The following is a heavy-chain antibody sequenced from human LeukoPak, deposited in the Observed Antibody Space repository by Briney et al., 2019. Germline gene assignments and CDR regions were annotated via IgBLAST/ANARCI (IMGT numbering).Heavy chain of an antibody. CDR2: ISGSGGST. D-gene: IGHD3-3*01. J-gene: IGHJ3*02. V-gene: IGHV3-23*01. CDR3: AKDLSFFGVVIPDAFDI. CDR1: GFTFSSYA. Sequence: GGSLRLSCAASGFTFSSYAMSWVRQAPGKGLEWVSAISGSGGSTYYADSVKGRFTISRDNSKNTLYLQMNSVRAEDTAVYYCAKDLSFFGVVIPDAFDIWGQGTMVTVSS.